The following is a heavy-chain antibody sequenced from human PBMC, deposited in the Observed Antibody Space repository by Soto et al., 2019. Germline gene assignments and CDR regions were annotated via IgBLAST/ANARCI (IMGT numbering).Heavy chain of an antibody. CDR3: AKVGDCSGGSCYPNYYYYYMDV. CDR2: ISGSGGST. CDR1: GFTFSSYA. J-gene: IGHJ6*03. Sequence: GGSLRLSCAASGFTFSSYAMSWVHQAPGKGLEWVSAISGSGGSTYYADSVKGRFTISRDNSRNTLYLQMNSLRAEDTAVYYCAKVGDCSGGSCYPNYYYYYMDVWGKGTTVTVSS. D-gene: IGHD2-15*01. V-gene: IGHV3-23*01.